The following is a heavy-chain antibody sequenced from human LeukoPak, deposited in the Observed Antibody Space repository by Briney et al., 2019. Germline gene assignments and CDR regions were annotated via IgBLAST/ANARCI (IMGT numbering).Heavy chain of an antibody. V-gene: IGHV3-11*01. D-gene: IGHD6-13*01. Sequence: GGSLRLSCAASGFTFSDYYMTWIRQAPGKGLEWVSYISSGTSTYYADSVKGRFTISRDNAGNSLYLQMSSLRAEDTAVYYCARRAASGRYFDYWGQGTPVTVSP. CDR1: GFTFSDYY. CDR2: ISSGTST. J-gene: IGHJ4*02. CDR3: ARRAASGRYFDY.